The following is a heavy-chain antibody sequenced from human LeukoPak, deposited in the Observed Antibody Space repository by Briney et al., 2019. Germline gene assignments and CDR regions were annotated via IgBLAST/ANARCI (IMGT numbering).Heavy chain of an antibody. CDR2: ISSSSSTI. D-gene: IGHD2-2*01. CDR1: GFTFSSYS. Sequence: GGSLRLFCAASGFTFSSYSMNWVRQAPGKGLEWVSYISSSSSTIYYADSVKGRFTISRDNAKNSLYLQMNSLRAEDTAVYYCAKGIGYCSSTSCFNWFNPWGQGTLVTVSS. J-gene: IGHJ5*02. CDR3: AKGIGYCSSTSCFNWFNP. V-gene: IGHV3-48*01.